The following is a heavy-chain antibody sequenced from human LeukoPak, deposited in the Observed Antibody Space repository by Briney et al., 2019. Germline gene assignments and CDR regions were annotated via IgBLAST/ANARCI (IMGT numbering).Heavy chain of an antibody. V-gene: IGHV4-34*01. D-gene: IGHD1-26*01. CDR3: ARVGVVGATHWFDP. CDR2: INHSGST. J-gene: IGHJ5*02. CDR1: GRSFSGYY. Sequence: SETLSLTCAVYGRSFSGYYWSWIRQPPGKGLEWIGEINHSGSTNYNPSLKSRVTISVDTSKNQFSLKLSSVTAADTAVYYCARVGVVGATHWFDPWGQGTLVTVSS.